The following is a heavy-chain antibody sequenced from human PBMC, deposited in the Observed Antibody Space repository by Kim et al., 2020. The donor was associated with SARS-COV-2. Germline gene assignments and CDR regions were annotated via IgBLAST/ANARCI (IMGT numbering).Heavy chain of an antibody. D-gene: IGHD5-12*01. CDR1: GGTFSSYA. V-gene: IGHV1-69*13. CDR3: ARDRDRDGYNPFDY. CDR2: IIPIFGTA. Sequence: SVKVSCKASGGTFSSYAISWVRQAPGQGLEWMGGIIPIFGTANYAQKFQGRVTITADESTSTAYMELSSLRSEDTAVYYCARDRDRDGYNPFDYWGQGTLVTVSS. J-gene: IGHJ4*02.